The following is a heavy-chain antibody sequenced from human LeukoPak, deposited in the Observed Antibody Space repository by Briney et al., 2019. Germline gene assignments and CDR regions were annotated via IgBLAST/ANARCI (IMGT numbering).Heavy chain of an antibody. J-gene: IGHJ3*02. CDR1: GGTFSSYA. Sequence: ASVKVSCKASGGTFSSYAISWVRQAPGQGLEWMGRIIPILGIANYAQKFQGRVTITADKSTSTAYMELSSLRSEDTAVYYCARQWRGYSGYAAFDIWGQGTRVTVSS. CDR2: IIPILGIA. V-gene: IGHV1-69*04. CDR3: ARQWRGYSGYAAFDI. D-gene: IGHD5-12*01.